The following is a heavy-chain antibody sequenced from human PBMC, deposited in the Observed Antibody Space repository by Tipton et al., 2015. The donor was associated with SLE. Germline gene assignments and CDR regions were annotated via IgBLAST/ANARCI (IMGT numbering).Heavy chain of an antibody. D-gene: IGHD2-15*01. Sequence: TLSLTCTVSGGSISSYYWSWIRQPAGKGLEWIGRIYISGSTNYNPALKSRVTISVDTSKNQFSLKLSSVTAADTAVYYCAAVAASRYYYGMDVWGQGTTVTVSS. J-gene: IGHJ6*02. CDR3: AAVAASRYYYGMDV. CDR2: IYISGST. CDR1: GGSISSYY. V-gene: IGHV4-4*07.